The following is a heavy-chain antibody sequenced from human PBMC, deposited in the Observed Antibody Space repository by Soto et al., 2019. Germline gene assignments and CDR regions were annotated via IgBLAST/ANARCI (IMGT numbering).Heavy chain of an antibody. CDR3: ASNYGDYVWYFDP. Sequence: TSETLSLTCTVSGGSISSSSYYWGWIRQPPGKGLEWIGSIYYSGSTYYNPSLKSRVTISVDPSKNQFSLKLSSVTAADTAVYYCASNYGDYVWYFDPWGRGTLVTVS. D-gene: IGHD4-17*01. CDR2: IYYSGST. J-gene: IGHJ2*01. CDR1: GGSISSSSYY. V-gene: IGHV4-39*01.